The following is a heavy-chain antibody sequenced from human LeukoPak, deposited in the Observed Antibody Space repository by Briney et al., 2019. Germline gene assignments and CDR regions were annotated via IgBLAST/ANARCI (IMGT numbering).Heavy chain of an antibody. Sequence: ASVKVSCKASGYTFTSYAMHWVRQAPGQRLEWMGWINAGNGNTKYSQKFQGRVTITTDESTSTAYMELSSLRSEDTAVYYCAREIEGSSSSPKRWYFDLWGRGTLVTVSS. CDR3: AREIEGSSSSPKRWYFDL. V-gene: IGHV1-3*01. CDR2: INAGNGNT. J-gene: IGHJ2*01. CDR1: GYTFTSYA. D-gene: IGHD6-6*01.